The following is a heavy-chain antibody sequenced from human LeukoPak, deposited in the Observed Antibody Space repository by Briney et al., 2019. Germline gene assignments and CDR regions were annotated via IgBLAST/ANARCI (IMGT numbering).Heavy chain of an antibody. V-gene: IGHV4-34*01. CDR3: ARGSAAGLAY. J-gene: IGHJ4*02. D-gene: IGHD6-13*01. Sequence: SETLSLTCAVYGGSFSGYSWTWIRQPPGKGLEWIGEIDRSGRTNYNPSLKSRLTISVDTYKNQFSLKLRSVTAADTAVYYCARGSAAGLAYWGQGTMVTVSS. CDR2: IDRSGRT. CDR1: GGSFSGYS.